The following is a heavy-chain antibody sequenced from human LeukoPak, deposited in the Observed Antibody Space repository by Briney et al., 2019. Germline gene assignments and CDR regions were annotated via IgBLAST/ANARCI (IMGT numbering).Heavy chain of an antibody. CDR2: IYYSGST. Sequence: SETLSLTCTVSGGSISSSSYYWGWIRQPPGKGLEWIGSIYYSGSTYYNPSLKSRVTISVDTSKNQFSLKLSSVTAADTAVYYCARETYYYGSGSRNLDYWGQRTLVTVSS. CDR3: ARETYYYGSGSRNLDY. CDR1: GGSISSSSYY. D-gene: IGHD3-10*01. J-gene: IGHJ4*02. V-gene: IGHV4-39*02.